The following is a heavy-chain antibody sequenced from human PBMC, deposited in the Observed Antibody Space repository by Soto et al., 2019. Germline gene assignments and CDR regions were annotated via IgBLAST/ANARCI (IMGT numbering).Heavy chain of an antibody. V-gene: IGHV1-24*01. J-gene: IGHJ6*02. Sequence: ASVKVSCKVSGYTLTELSMHWVRQAPGKGLEWMGGFDPEDGETIYAQKFQGRVTMTEDTSTDTAYMELSSLRSEDTAVYYCARDRVTMIVVVNHYYYSMDVWGQGTTVTVSS. CDR2: FDPEDGET. D-gene: IGHD3-22*01. CDR1: GYTLTELS. CDR3: ARDRVTMIVVVNHYYYSMDV.